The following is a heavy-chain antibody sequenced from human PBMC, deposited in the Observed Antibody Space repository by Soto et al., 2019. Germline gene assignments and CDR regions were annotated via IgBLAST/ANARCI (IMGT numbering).Heavy chain of an antibody. CDR2: ISTYNGNT. D-gene: IGHD3-22*01. CDR3: ARVPATGYYYDSSGYYYFDY. CDR1: GYTFTSYG. Sequence: GASVKVSCKASGYTFTSYGISWVRQAPGQGLEWMGWISTYNGNTNYAQKLQGRVTMTTDTSTSTAYMELRSLRSDDTAVYYCARVPATGYYYDSSGYYYFDYWGQGTPVTVSS. J-gene: IGHJ4*02. V-gene: IGHV1-18*01.